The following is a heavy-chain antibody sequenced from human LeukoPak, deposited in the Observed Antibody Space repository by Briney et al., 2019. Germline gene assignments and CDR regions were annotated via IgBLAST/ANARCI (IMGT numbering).Heavy chain of an antibody. CDR1: GSRFTSHW. D-gene: IGHD2-8*01. J-gene: IGHJ4*02. V-gene: IGHV5-51*01. Sequence: PGESLNISCKVSGSRFTSHWIGWVRQNPGNGLEWMGIIHPVDSDTKYSPSFQGQVTISADRSTSTAYLQWDTLKASDSAIYYCARRANFNGWAPPLDSWGQGTLVIVSS. CDR3: ARRANFNGWAPPLDS. CDR2: IHPVDSDT.